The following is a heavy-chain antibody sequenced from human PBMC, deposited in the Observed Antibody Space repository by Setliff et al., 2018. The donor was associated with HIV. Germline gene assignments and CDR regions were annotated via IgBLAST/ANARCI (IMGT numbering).Heavy chain of an antibody. D-gene: IGHD6-6*01. Sequence: ASVKVSCKASGYNFSIYGISWVRQAPGQWLEWMGWISASGDAKSAQKFQGRVTLTTDTMSTTAYMELRSLTSDDTAMYYCARGGIAARGFPDYWGQGTLVTVSS. V-gene: IGHV1-18*01. CDR3: ARGGIAARGFPDY. CDR2: ISASGDA. J-gene: IGHJ4*02. CDR1: GYNFSIYG.